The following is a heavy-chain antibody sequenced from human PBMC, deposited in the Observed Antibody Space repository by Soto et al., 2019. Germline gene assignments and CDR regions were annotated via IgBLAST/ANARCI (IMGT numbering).Heavy chain of an antibody. CDR1: GYTFTSYC. V-gene: IGHV1-18*01. CDR2: ISAYNGNT. J-gene: IGHJ6*02. CDR3: ARDYRPPYYYGMDV. Sequence: ASVNVSCKSSGYTFTSYCISWGRQAPGQGLEWMGWISAYNGNTNYAQKLQGRVTMTTDTSTSTAYMELRSLRSDDTAVYYCARDYRPPYYYGMDVWGQGTTVTVSS.